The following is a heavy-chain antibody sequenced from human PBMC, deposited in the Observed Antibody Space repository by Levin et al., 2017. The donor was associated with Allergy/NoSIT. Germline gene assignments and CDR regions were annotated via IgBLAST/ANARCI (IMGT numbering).Heavy chain of an antibody. V-gene: IGHV3-9*01. CDR1: GFNFNDYA. J-gene: IGHJ4*02. D-gene: IGHD2-21*02. CDR3: VRGDYYFDH. CDR2: IAWNSGSL. Sequence: GGSLRLSCAASGFNFNDYAMHWVRQTPGKGLEWVSAIAWNSGSLSYADSVKGRFTISRDNARNSLYLQMNSLRPEDTALYYCVRGDYYFDHWGQGTLVTVSS.